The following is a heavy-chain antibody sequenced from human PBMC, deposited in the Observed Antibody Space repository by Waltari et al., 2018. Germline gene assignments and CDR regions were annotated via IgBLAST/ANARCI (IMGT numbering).Heavy chain of an antibody. CDR1: GGSISSSSYY. D-gene: IGHD5-18*01. V-gene: IGHV4-39*01. J-gene: IGHJ5*02. CDR2: IYYSGST. CDR3: ARHRSGQLWSRPYNWFDP. Sequence: QLQLQESGPGLVKPSETLSLTCTVSGGSISSSSYYWGWIRQPPGKGLEWIGSIYYSGSTYYNPSLKSRVTISVDTSKNQFSLKLSSVTAADTAVYYCARHRSGQLWSRPYNWFDPWGQGTLVTVSS.